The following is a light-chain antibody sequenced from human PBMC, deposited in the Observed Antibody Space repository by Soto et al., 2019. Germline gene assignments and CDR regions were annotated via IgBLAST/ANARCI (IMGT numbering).Light chain of an antibody. V-gene: IGKV1-9*01. CDR1: QGISSY. CDR2: AAS. Sequence: DIQLTQSPSFLSASVGDRVTLTCRASQGISSYLAWYQKKPGKAPKLLMYAASTLQSGVPSRFSGSGSGTEFTLTISSLQPEDFATYYCQQLKSYPQTFGQGTKVDIK. CDR3: QQLKSYPQT. J-gene: IGKJ1*01.